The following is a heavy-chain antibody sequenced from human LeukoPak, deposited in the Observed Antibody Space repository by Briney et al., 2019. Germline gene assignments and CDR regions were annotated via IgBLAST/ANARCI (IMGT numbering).Heavy chain of an antibody. CDR3: AIYNYYDSSGYYSTTNNWFDP. CDR1: GYTFTSYD. Sequence: ASVKVSCKASGYTFTSYDINWVRQATGQGLEWMGWINPNSGNTGYAQKFQGRVTMTRNTSISTAYMELSSLRSEDTAVYYCAIYNYYDSSGYYSTTNNWFDPWGQGTLVTVSS. CDR2: INPNSGNT. V-gene: IGHV1-8*01. D-gene: IGHD3-22*01. J-gene: IGHJ5*02.